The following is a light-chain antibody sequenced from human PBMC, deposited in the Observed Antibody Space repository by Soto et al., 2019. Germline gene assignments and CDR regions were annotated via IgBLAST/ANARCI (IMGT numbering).Light chain of an antibody. CDR3: SSYTRSSTILYV. CDR2: DVS. J-gene: IGLJ1*01. CDR1: SSDVGGYNY. V-gene: IGLV2-14*01. Sequence: QSALTQPASVSGSPGQSITISCTGTSSDVGGYNYVSWCQQHPGKAPKLMIYDVSNRPSGVSNRFSGSKSGNTASLTISGLQAEDEADYYCSSYTRSSTILYVFGTGTKVTVL.